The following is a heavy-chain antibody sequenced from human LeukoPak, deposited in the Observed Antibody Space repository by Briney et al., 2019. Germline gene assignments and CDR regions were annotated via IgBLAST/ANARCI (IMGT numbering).Heavy chain of an antibody. V-gene: IGHV3-53*01. Sequence: GGSLRLSCAASGFTVSSNYMSWVRQAPGKGLEWVSVIYSGGSTYYADSAKGRFTISRDNSKNTLYLQMNSLRAEDTAVYYCTYGSGSYKFDYWGQGTLVTVSS. D-gene: IGHD3-10*01. CDR2: IYSGGST. J-gene: IGHJ4*02. CDR3: TYGSGSYKFDY. CDR1: GFTVSSNY.